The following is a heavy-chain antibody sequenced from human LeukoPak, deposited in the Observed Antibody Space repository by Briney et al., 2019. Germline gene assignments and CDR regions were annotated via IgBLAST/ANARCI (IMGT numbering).Heavy chain of an antibody. CDR3: ARDLRLLWFGEIFNNWFDP. J-gene: IGHJ5*02. Sequence: ASVKVSCKASGYTFTTYYMHWLRQAPGQGLQWMGIINPSGGSTTYAQKFQGRVTMTRDTPTVTAYMELSRLRSDDTAVYYCARDLRLLWFGEIFNNWFDPWGQGTLVTVSS. V-gene: IGHV1-46*01. CDR2: INPSGGST. CDR1: GYTFTTYY. D-gene: IGHD3-10*01.